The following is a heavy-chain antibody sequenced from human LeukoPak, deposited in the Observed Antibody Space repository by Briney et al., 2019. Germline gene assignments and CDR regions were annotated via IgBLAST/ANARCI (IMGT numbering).Heavy chain of an antibody. J-gene: IGHJ6*03. CDR3: ARANIPAGPPRRYYYYYMDV. Sequence: KPSETLSLTCAVYGGSFSGYYWSWIRQPPGKGLEWIGEINHSGSTNYNPSLKSRVTISVDTSKNQFPLKLSSVTAADTAVYYCARANIPAGPPRRYYYYYMDVWGKGTTVTVSS. V-gene: IGHV4-34*01. D-gene: IGHD2-2*01. CDR1: GGSFSGYY. CDR2: INHSGST.